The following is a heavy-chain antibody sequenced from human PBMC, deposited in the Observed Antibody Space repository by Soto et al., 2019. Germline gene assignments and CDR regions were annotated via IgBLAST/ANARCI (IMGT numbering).Heavy chain of an antibody. D-gene: IGHD1-26*01. CDR1: GGTFSRYA. V-gene: IGHV1-69*13. CDR2: IIPIFGTA. Sequence: SVKVSCKASGGTFSRYAISWVRQAPGQGLEWMGGIIPIFGTANYAQKFQGRVTITADESTSTAYMELSSLRSEDTAVYYCARVGWEPTPKHYDYYYYGMDVWGQGTTVTVSS. J-gene: IGHJ6*02. CDR3: ARVGWEPTPKHYDYYYYGMDV.